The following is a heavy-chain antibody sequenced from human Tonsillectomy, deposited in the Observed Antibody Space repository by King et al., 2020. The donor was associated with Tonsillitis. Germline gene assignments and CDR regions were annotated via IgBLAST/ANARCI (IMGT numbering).Heavy chain of an antibody. CDR3: ARGNILTGYGY. CDR1: GGSFSGYY. CDR2: INHSGST. Sequence: VQLQQWGAGLLKPSETLSLTCAVYGGSFSGYYWSWIRQPPGKGQEWIGEINHSGSTNYNPSLKSRVTISVDTSKNQFSLKLSSVTAADTAVYYCARGNILTGYGYWGQGTLVTVSS. D-gene: IGHD3-9*01. V-gene: IGHV4-34*01. J-gene: IGHJ4*02.